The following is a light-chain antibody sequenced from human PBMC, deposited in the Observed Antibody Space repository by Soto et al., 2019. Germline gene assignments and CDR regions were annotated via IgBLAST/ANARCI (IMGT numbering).Light chain of an antibody. V-gene: IGKV2-24*01. CDR2: KVS. J-gene: IGKJ2*01. CDR1: HSLETSDGHTF. CDR3: LQLTHVPYT. Sequence: DVVLTQTPLSSPVSLGQPASISCRSSHSLETSDGHTFLSWLHQRPGQPPRVLIYKVSNRFSGVPDKVSGSGAGTEVTLKISRVEAEDVGIYYCLQLTHVPYTVGQGTKLEIK.